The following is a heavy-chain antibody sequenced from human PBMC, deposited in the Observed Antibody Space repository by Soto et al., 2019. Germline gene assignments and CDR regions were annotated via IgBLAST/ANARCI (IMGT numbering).Heavy chain of an antibody. V-gene: IGHV3-23*01. CDR3: AKNRVRLPPPWPFHY. J-gene: IGHJ4*02. CDR2: IGGGGAAS. Sequence: GGSLRLSCAASGFAFNNYAMSWVRQAPGKGLEWVSTIGGGGAASYYADSVKGRFTITRDNSKNTLYLQMSSLRGEDTAIYYCAKNRVRLPPPWPFHYWGKEPLVTVSS. CDR1: GFAFNNYA. D-gene: IGHD5-12*01.